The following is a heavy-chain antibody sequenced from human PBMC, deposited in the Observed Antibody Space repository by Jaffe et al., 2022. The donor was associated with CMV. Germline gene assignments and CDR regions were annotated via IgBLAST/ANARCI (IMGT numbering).Heavy chain of an antibody. D-gene: IGHD2-15*01. V-gene: IGHV4-34*01. CDR3: ARFRTQNRYCSGGSCYSRHFQH. Sequence: QVQLQQWGAGLLKPSETLSLTCAVYGGSFSGYYWSWIRQPPGKGLEWIGEINHSGSTNYNPSLKSRVTISVDTSKNQFSLKLSSVTAADTAVYYCARFRTQNRYCSGGSCYSRHFQHWGQGTLVTVSS. J-gene: IGHJ1*01. CDR1: GGSFSGYY. CDR2: INHSGST.